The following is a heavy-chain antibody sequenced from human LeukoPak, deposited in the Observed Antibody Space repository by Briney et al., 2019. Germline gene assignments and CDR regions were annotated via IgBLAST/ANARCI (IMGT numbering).Heavy chain of an antibody. Sequence: PGGSLRLSCAAFGFTVSRNHMTWVRQAPGKGLEWVSIIYSGGSTYYADSVRGRFTISRDSSQNTLYLQMNGLRVEDTAVYYCVTLLTGDYWGQGTLVTVSS. V-gene: IGHV3-53*01. CDR1: GFTVSRNH. J-gene: IGHJ4*02. CDR3: VTLLTGDY. CDR2: IYSGGST. D-gene: IGHD2-15*01.